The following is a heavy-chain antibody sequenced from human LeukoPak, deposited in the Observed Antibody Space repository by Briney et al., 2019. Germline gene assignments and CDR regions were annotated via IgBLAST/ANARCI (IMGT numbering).Heavy chain of an antibody. CDR1: GFTFSSYS. D-gene: IGHD6-13*01. CDR2: ISSSSSTI. CDR3: ARGDSSSWYYYYGMDV. Sequence: GGSLRLSCAASGFTFSSYSMNWVRQAPGKGLEWVSYISSSSSTIYYADSVKGRFTISRDNAKNSLYLQMNSPRAEDTAVYYCARGDSSSWYYYYGMDVWGQGTTVTVSS. J-gene: IGHJ6*02. V-gene: IGHV3-48*04.